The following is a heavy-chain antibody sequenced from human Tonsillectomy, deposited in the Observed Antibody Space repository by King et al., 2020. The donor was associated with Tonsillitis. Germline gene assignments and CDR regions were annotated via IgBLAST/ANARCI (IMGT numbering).Heavy chain of an antibody. CDR3: ASEWGYGDYELDY. CDR1: GFTFSNYD. J-gene: IGHJ4*02. V-gene: IGHV3-33*05. D-gene: IGHD4-17*01. CDR2: ISYDGNNK. Sequence: QLVQSGGGVVQPGRSLRLSCAASGFTFSNYDMHWVRQAPGKGLEWVAVISYDGNNKYYADSVKGRFTISRDNSKNTLYVQMNSLRAGDTAVYYCASEWGYGDYELDYWGQGTLVTVSS.